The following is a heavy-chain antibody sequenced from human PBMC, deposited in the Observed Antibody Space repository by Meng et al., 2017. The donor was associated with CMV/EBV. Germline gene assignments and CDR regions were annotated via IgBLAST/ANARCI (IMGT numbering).Heavy chain of an antibody. Sequence: SQTLSLTCAVSGGSTLNYNWTWIRQPPGKGLAWIGYIYSSGSTNYNPSLTSRVTISIDTSKNQFSLRLSSVTAADTAVYYCAKGLLRFLEWFYFDYWGQGTLVTVSS. J-gene: IGHJ4*02. D-gene: IGHD3-3*01. CDR3: AKGLLRFLEWFYFDY. V-gene: IGHV4-59*01. CDR1: GGSTLNYN. CDR2: IYSSGST.